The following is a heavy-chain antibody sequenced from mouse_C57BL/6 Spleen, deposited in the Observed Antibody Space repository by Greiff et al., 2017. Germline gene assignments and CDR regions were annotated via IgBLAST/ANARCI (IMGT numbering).Heavy chain of an antibody. V-gene: IGHV1-81*01. CDR1: GYTFTSYG. CDR2: IYPRSGNT. CDR3: ARSYGKNTMDY. J-gene: IGHJ4*01. Sequence: QVQLQQSGAELARPGASVKLSCKASGYTFTSYGISWVKQRTGQGLEWIGEIYPRSGNTYYNEKFKGKATLTADKSSSTAYMELRSLTSEDSAVYFCARSYGKNTMDYWGQGTSVTVSS. D-gene: IGHD2-1*01.